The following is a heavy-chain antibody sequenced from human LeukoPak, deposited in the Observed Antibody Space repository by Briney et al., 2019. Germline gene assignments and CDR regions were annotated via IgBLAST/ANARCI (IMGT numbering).Heavy chain of an antibody. CDR2: IYHSGTT. V-gene: IGHV4-30-2*01. J-gene: IGHJ3*02. Sequence: SQTLSLTCAVSGDSIRSGGYSWSWIRQPPGKGLEWIGYIYHSGTTYYSPSVKSRVTISVDRSENQFSLKLSSVTAADTAVYYCARDHYGGNSGAFDIWGQGTMVTVSS. D-gene: IGHD4-23*01. CDR3: ARDHYGGNSGAFDI. CDR1: GDSIRSGGYS.